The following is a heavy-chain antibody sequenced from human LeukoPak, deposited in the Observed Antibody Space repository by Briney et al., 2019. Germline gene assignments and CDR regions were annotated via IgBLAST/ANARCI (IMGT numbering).Heavy chain of an antibody. J-gene: IGHJ4*02. CDR2: MYYSGIT. V-gene: IGHV4-39*01. D-gene: IGHD3-9*01. CDR1: GXSISSSSRYY. Sequence: SETLSLTCTVSGXSISSSSRYYWGWIRQPPGKVLEWIGSMYYSGITYYNPSLKSRLTMSVDTSKNQFSLKLSSVTAADTAVYFCARHTPTLLRYFDWLSLPFDYWGQGTLVTVSS. CDR3: ARHTPTLLRYFDWLSLPFDY.